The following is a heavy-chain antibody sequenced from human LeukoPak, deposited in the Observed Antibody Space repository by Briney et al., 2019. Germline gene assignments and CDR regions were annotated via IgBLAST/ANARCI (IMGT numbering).Heavy chain of an antibody. D-gene: IGHD3-3*01. CDR3: ARQGFRRFDP. CDR2: TYYTSKWYN. V-gene: IGHV6-1*01. CDR1: GDIVSSNRAA. J-gene: IGHJ5*02. Sequence: SQTLSLTCAVSGDIVSSNRAAWNWFRQSPSRGFEWLGRTYYTSKWYNDYAVSVKSRITVNPDTSKNQFSLHLNSVTPEDTAVYYCARQGFRRFDPWGQGTLVTVSS.